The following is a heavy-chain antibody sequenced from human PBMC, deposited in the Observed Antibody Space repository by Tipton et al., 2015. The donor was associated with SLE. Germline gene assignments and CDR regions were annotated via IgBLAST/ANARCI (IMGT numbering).Heavy chain of an antibody. CDR2: IYYSGST. V-gene: IGHV4-59*01. D-gene: IGHD2-2*01. J-gene: IGHJ4*02. CDR3: ARGDCRSTSGLDY. Sequence: LRLSCTVSGGSISSYYWSWIRQPPGKGLEWIGYIYYSGSTNYNPSLKSRVTISVDTSKNQFSLKLSSVTAADTAVYYCARGDCRSTSGLDYWGQGTLVTVSS. CDR1: GGSISSYY.